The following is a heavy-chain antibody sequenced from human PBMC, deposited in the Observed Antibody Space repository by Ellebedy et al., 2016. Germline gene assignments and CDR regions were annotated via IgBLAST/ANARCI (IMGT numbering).Heavy chain of an antibody. V-gene: IGHV4-59*01. J-gene: IGHJ4*02. Sequence: GSLRLSXTVSGSSISSYYWSWIRQHPGKGLEWIGYIYYSGSTNYNPSLKSRVTISVDTSKNQFSLKLSSVTAADTAVYYCARVPVVTPYYFDYWGQGTLVTVSS. D-gene: IGHD4-23*01. CDR2: IYYSGST. CDR3: ARVPVVTPYYFDY. CDR1: GSSISSYY.